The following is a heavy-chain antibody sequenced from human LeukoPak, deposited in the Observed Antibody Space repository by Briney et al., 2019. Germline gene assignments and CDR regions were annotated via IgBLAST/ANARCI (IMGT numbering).Heavy chain of an antibody. CDR3: ARRSSSCSGGTCDFYYYDS. CDR1: GYNFVAHW. Sequence: ESLKISFKGSGYNFVAHWIVWMRQMPGKGLEWVGSIYTGDAETKYNSSFEGQVTISTDKSITTAYLQWSGLRASDTALYFCARRSSSCSGGTCDFYYYDSWGQGTRVTVSS. D-gene: IGHD6-6*01. J-gene: IGHJ4*02. CDR2: IYTGDAET. V-gene: IGHV5-51*01.